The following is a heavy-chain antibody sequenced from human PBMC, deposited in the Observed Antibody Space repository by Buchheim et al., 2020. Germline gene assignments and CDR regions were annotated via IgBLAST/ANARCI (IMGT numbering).Heavy chain of an antibody. D-gene: IGHD2-21*01. J-gene: IGHJ5*02. CDR2: IYYSGST. CDR1: GGSISSSSYY. CDR3: ARHIATSLFSPRRNNWFDP. V-gene: IGHV4-39*01. Sequence: QLQLQESGPGLVKPSETLSLTCTVSGGSISSSSYYWGWIRQPPGKGLEWIGSIYYSGSTYYNPSLKSRVTISVDTSKNQFSLKLSSVTAADTAVYYCARHIATSLFSPRRNNWFDPWGQGTL.